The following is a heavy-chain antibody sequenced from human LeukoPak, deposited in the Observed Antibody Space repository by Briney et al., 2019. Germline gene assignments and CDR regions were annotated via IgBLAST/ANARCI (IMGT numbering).Heavy chain of an antibody. CDR3: ARDYGDYVPDYYYYGMDV. CDR1: GFTFSDYY. J-gene: IGHJ6*02. CDR2: ISSSGSTI. Sequence: GGSLRLSCAASGFTFSDYYMSWIRQAPGKGLEWVSYISSSGSTIYYADSVKGRFTISRDNAKNSLYLQMNSLRAEDTAVYYCARDYGDYVPDYYYYGMDVWGQGTTVTVSS. V-gene: IGHV3-11*01. D-gene: IGHD4-17*01.